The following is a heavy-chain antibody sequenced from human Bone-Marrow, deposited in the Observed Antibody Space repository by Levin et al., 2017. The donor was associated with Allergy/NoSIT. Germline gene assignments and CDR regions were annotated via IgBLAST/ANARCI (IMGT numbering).Heavy chain of an antibody. CDR1: GGTFKSFP. J-gene: IGHJ6*03. Sequence: ASVKVSCKASGGTFKSFPISWVRQAPGQGLEWMGGIVSIFGKADYAQRFQDRVTITADESTGTAYMELSSLRSEDTAVYYCARSAVPTTIIGVGTLRAGTQRDYYYYMDVWGKGTTVTVSS. CDR3: ARSAVPTTIIGVGTLRAGTQRDYYYYMDV. V-gene: IGHV1-69*13. D-gene: IGHD3-3*01. CDR2: IVSIFGKA.